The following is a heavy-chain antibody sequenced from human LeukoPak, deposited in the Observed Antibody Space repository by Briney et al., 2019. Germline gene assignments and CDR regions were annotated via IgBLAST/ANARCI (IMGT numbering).Heavy chain of an antibody. Sequence: SETLSLTCAVYGGSFSGYYWSWIRQPPGKGLEWIGEINHSGSTNYNPSLKSRVTISVATSKNQFSLKLSSVTAADTAVYYCARVGWITGIPEIPTFDYWGQGTLVTVSS. V-gene: IGHV4-34*01. CDR3: ARVGWITGIPEIPTFDY. CDR1: GGSFSGYY. D-gene: IGHD1-20*01. CDR2: INHSGST. J-gene: IGHJ4*02.